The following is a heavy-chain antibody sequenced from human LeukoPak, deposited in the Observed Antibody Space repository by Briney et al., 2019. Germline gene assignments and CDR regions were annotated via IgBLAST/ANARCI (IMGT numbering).Heavy chain of an antibody. CDR2: IYYSGST. CDR3: ARVGSSGWPNWFDP. J-gene: IGHJ5*02. V-gene: IGHV4-59*01. Sequence: PSETLSLTCTVSGGSISSYYWSWIRQPPGKGLEWIGYIYYSGSTNYNPSPKSRVTISVDTSKNQFSLKLSSVTAADTAVYYCARVGSSGWPNWFDPWGQGTLVTVSS. D-gene: IGHD6-19*01. CDR1: GGSISSYY.